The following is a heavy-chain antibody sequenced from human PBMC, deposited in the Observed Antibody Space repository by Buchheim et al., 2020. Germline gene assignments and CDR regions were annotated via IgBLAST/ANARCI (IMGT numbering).Heavy chain of an antibody. CDR1: GYTFTGYY. CDR3: AGDGTFNLEWSIDYYGMDV. CDR2: INPNSGGT. D-gene: IGHD3-3*01. J-gene: IGHJ6*02. Sequence: QVQLVQSGAEVKKPGASVKVSCKASGYTFTGYYMHWVRQAPGQGLEWMGWINPNSGGTNYAQKCQGWVTMTRDTSISTAYMELSRLRSDDTAVYYCAGDGTFNLEWSIDYYGMDVWGQGTT. V-gene: IGHV1-2*04.